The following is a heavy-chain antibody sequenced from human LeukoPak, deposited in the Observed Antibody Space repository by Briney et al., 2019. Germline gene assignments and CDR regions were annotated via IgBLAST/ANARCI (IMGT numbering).Heavy chain of an antibody. J-gene: IGHJ4*02. D-gene: IGHD2-15*01. Sequence: ASVKVSCKASGYTFSNYGISWVRQAPGQGLEWMGWISDYNGNTNYARRLQGRVTMTTDTSTSTAYMELRSLRSDDTAVYYCARVLGDIVVVVAADYWGQGTLVTVSS. V-gene: IGHV1-18*01. CDR2: ISDYNGNT. CDR1: GYTFSNYG. CDR3: ARVLGDIVVVVAADY.